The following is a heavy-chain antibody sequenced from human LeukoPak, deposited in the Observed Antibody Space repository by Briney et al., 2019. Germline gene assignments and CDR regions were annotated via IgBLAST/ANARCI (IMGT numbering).Heavy chain of an antibody. Sequence: SETLSLTCSVSGGSSSSNYWSWIRQPPGKGLEWIGYTHYSGSTKYNPSLKSRLTISVDSSKNQFSLRLSSVTAADTAVYFCARGAAGTGAADYWGQGTLVTVSS. V-gene: IGHV4-59*01. J-gene: IGHJ4*02. D-gene: IGHD6-13*01. CDR1: GGSSSSNY. CDR3: ARGAAGTGAADY. CDR2: THYSGST.